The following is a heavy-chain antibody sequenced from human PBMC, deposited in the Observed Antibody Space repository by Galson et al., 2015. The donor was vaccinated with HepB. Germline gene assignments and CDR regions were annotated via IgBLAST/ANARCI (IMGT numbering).Heavy chain of an antibody. CDR1: GFTFYVYT. CDR2: VNHSGSA. Sequence: LRLSCAASGFTFYVYTMNWVRQSPGTGLEWIGEVNHSGSANYKSSLKSRVTMSVDTSKNQFSLRLSSVTAADTAVYFCARGPSGLDVWGQGTTVTVSS. CDR3: ARGPSGLDV. V-gene: IGHV4-34*01. J-gene: IGHJ6*02.